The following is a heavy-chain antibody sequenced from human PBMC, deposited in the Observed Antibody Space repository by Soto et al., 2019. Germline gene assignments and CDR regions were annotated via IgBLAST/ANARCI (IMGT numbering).Heavy chain of an antibody. CDR1: GYTFTSYD. CDR3: ARVSLEWLFLPYYYYMDV. D-gene: IGHD3-3*01. V-gene: IGHV1-8*01. CDR2: MNPNSGNT. J-gene: IGHJ6*03. Sequence: GASVKVSCKASGYTFTSYDINWVRQATGQGLEWMGWMNPNSGNTGYAQKFQGRVTMTRNTSISTAYMELSSLRSEDTAVYYCARVSLEWLFLPYYYYMDVWGKGTTVTVSS.